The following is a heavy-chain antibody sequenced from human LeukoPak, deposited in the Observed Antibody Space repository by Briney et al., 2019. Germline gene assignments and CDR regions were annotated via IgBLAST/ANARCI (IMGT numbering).Heavy chain of an antibody. CDR3: ARRLLGYCSGGSCYSGYFQH. D-gene: IGHD2-15*01. V-gene: IGHV4-34*01. Sequence: SETLSLTCSVYSGSFSGYYWSWIRQPPGEGLEWIGEINHSGSTNSNPSLKSRVTVSVDTSKNLFSLKLSSVTAADTAVYYCARRLLGYCSGGSCYSGYFQHWGQGTLVTVSS. CDR1: SGSFSGYY. J-gene: IGHJ1*01. CDR2: INHSGST.